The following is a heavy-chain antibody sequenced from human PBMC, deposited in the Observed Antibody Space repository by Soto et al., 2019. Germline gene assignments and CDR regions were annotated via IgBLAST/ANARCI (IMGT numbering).Heavy chain of an antibody. Sequence: QVQLVESGGGLVKPGGSLRLSCAASGFTFSDYYMSWIRQAPGKGLEWVSYISSSSSSTTYADSVKGRFTISRDNPKNSLYLQMNSLRAEDTAVYYYARYYYASGSYHYYFDYWGQGTLVTVSS. V-gene: IGHV3-11*06. CDR2: ISSSSSST. CDR1: GFTFSDYY. D-gene: IGHD3-10*01. J-gene: IGHJ4*02. CDR3: ARYYYASGSYHYYFDY.